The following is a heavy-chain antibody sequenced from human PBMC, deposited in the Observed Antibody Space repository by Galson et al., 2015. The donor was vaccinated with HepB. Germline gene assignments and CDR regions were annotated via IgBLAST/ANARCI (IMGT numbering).Heavy chain of an antibody. CDR2: ISYDGSNK. CDR1: GFTFSSYA. J-gene: IGHJ4*02. D-gene: IGHD5-24*01. Sequence: SLRLSCAASGFTFSSYAMHRVRQAPGKGLEWVAVISYDGSNKYYADSVKGRFTISRDNSKNTLYLQMNSLRAEDTAVYYCARDPVEMATIPLDYWGQGTLVTVSS. V-gene: IGHV3-30-3*01. CDR3: ARDPVEMATIPLDY.